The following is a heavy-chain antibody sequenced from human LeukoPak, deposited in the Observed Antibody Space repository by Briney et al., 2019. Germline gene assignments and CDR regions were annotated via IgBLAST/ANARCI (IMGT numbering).Heavy chain of an antibody. D-gene: IGHD3-16*01. J-gene: IGHJ1*01. CDR3: AKDDDWGRYKH. CDR1: GFTFSRYA. V-gene: IGHV3-23*01. CDR2: ISPSGGIT. Sequence: GGSLRLSCTASGFTFSRYAMSWVRQAPGKGLEWVSGISPSGGITYYTDSVKGRFTISRDNSKNTQSLQMNSLRAEDTAVYYCAKDDDWGRYKHWGQGTLVTVSS.